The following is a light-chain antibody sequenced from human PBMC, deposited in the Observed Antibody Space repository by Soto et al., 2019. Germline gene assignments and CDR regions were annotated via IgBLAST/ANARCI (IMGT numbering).Light chain of an antibody. J-gene: IGLJ2*01. Sequence: QSALTQTASVSASPGQSITISCTGNSSDIGTYNLVSWYQQHPGEAPKLMIYEVFKRPSGVSDRFSASKSGNTASMKISGLQTEDEAVYYCFSYAGSNTFVFGGGTKVIVL. CDR1: SSDIGTYNL. CDR3: FSYAGSNTFV. V-gene: IGLV2-23*02. CDR2: EVF.